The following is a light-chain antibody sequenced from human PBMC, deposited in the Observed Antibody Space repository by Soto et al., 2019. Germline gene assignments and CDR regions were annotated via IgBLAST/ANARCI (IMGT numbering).Light chain of an antibody. CDR3: QKYNRAPPLT. Sequence: DIQMTQSPSSLSASVGDRVTITCRASQGISNYLDWYQQKPGKVPKLLIYAASTLQSGVPSRFSGSGSGTDFTLAISSLQPEDVATYYCQKYNRAPPLTCGGGTKVEIK. V-gene: IGKV1-27*01. J-gene: IGKJ4*01. CDR1: QGISNY. CDR2: AAS.